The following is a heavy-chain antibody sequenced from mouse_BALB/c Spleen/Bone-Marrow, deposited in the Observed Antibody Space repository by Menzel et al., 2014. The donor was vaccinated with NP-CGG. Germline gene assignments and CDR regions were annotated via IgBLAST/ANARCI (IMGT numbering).Heavy chain of an antibody. CDR1: GFNIKDTY. Sequence: EVQLQQSGAELVKPGASVKSSCTASGFNIKDTYMHWVKERPDQGLEWIGRIDPANGNTKYDPKFQGKATITADTSSNTAYLQLSSLTSEDTAVYYCVYGRDWYFDVWGAGTTVTVSS. CDR2: IDPANGNT. CDR3: VYGRDWYFDV. J-gene: IGHJ1*01. D-gene: IGHD1-1*01. V-gene: IGHV14-3*02.